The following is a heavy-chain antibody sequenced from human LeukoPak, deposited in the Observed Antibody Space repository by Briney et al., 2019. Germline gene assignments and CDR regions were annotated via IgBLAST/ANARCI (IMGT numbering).Heavy chain of an antibody. CDR3: ARDGSGRDFSLDY. Sequence: PGGSLRLSCVASGFAIRHYYMSWVRQAPGKGLEWVADIRHDGSNIYNVDSVRGRFTISRDNAKISLFLQMNSLKDEDTAVYYCARDGSGRDFSLDYWGQGTLVTVSS. V-gene: IGHV3-7*04. CDR2: IRHDGSNI. J-gene: IGHJ4*02. CDR1: GFAIRHYY. D-gene: IGHD3-10*01.